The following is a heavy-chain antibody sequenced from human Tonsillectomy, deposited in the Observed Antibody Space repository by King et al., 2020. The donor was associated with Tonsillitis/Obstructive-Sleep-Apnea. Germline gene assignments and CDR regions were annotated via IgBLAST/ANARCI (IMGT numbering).Heavy chain of an antibody. D-gene: IGHD6-19*01. J-gene: IGHJ4*02. V-gene: IGHV3-23*04. CDR2: ISGSDGST. CDR1: GFTFSSYA. CDR3: AKGRASSGWYPDD. Sequence: VQLVESGGGLVQPGGSLRLSCTASGFTFSSYAMSWVRQAPGKGLEWVSVISGSDGSTYYADSVKGRFTISRDNSKNTLYVQMSSLRAEDTAVYYCAKGRASSGWYPDDWGQGTLVTGSS.